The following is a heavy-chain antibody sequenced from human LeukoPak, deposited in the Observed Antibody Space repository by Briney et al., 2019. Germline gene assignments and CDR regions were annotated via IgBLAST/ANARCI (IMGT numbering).Heavy chain of an antibody. CDR3: AKDGSYYFDY. Sequence: GGSLRLSCAASGFTFSTYNMDWVRQAPGKGLEWVSAVGGTDGRTYYAAFVKGRFTIYRDNSKNTLYLQMNSLRAEDTAVYYCAKDGSYYFDYWGQGTLVTVSS. CDR2: VGGTDGRT. J-gene: IGHJ4*02. V-gene: IGHV3-23*01. CDR1: GFTFSTYN.